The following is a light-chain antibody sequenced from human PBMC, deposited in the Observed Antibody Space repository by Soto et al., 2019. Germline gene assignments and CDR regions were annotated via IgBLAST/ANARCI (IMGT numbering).Light chain of an antibody. V-gene: IGKV3-20*01. Sequence: EIVLTQSPGTLSLSPGERATLSCKASQSVSSNFLAWHQRKPGQAPRLLIYGASYSATDIPHRFSGSGSGRDFTLTITRLETEGFEVYYWQQYGTPPPKFGQGTMVEI. J-gene: IGKJ1*01. CDR2: GAS. CDR3: QQYGTPPPK. CDR1: QSVSSNF.